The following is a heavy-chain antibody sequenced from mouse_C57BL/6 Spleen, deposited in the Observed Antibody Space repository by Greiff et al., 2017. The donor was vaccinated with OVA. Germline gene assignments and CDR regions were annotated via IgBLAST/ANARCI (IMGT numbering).Heavy chain of an antibody. Sequence: VQLKESGGGLVKPGGSLKLSCAASGFTFSDYGMHWVRQAPEKGLEWVAYISSGSSTIYYADTVKGRFTISRDNAKNTLFLQMTSLRSEDTAMYYCARAMVTTNYYAMDYWGQGTSVTVSS. CDR3: ARAMVTTNYYAMDY. D-gene: IGHD2-3*01. CDR1: GFTFSDYG. J-gene: IGHJ4*01. CDR2: ISSGSSTI. V-gene: IGHV5-17*01.